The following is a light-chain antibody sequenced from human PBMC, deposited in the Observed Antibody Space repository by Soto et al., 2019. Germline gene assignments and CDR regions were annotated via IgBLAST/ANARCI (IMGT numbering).Light chain of an antibody. CDR2: SAS. CDR1: QSVRND. V-gene: IGKV3-11*01. Sequence: EIVLTQSPATLSSSPGERATLSCRASQSVRNDLVWYHQKPGQAPRVLIYSASNRATGIPARFSGSGSGTDFTLTISSLEPEDFAVHYCQQRTNWPPTFGGGTKVEMK. CDR3: QQRTNWPPT. J-gene: IGKJ4*01.